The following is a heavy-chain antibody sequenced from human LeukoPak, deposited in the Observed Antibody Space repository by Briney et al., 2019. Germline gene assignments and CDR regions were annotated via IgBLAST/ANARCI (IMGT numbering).Heavy chain of an antibody. CDR2: MNPNSGNT. CDR3: ARGSMVRGVHRPYYFDY. V-gene: IGHV1-8*01. J-gene: IGHJ4*02. D-gene: IGHD3-10*01. Sequence: ASVKVSCKASGYTFTSYDINWVRQATGQGREGMGWMNPNSGNTGYAQKFQGRVTMTRNTSISTAYMELSSLRSEDTAVYYCARGSMVRGVHRPYYFDYWGQGTLVTVSS. CDR1: GYTFTSYD.